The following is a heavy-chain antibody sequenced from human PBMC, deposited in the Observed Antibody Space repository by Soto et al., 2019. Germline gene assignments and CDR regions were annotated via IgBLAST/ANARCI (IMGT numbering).Heavy chain of an antibody. CDR2: ISYGGGTT. CDR3: AKNPGYYNNSTGYSFDY. V-gene: IGHV3-23*01. Sequence: GGSLRLSCAASEFTFSNYAMSWVRQAPGKGLEWVSAISYGGGTTYYADSVKGRFTISRDNSKNTLYLQMNSLRAEDTAVYYCAKNPGYYNNSTGYSFDYWGQGTLVP. CDR1: EFTFSNYA. J-gene: IGHJ4*02. D-gene: IGHD3-22*01.